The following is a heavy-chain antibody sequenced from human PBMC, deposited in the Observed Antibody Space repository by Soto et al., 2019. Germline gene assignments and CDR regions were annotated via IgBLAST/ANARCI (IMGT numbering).Heavy chain of an antibody. J-gene: IGHJ6*02. D-gene: IGHD6-13*01. CDR1: GFTFSSYW. Sequence: EVQLVESGGGLVQPGGSLRLSCAASGFTFSSYWMSWVRQAPGKGLEWVANIKQDGSEKYYADSVKGRFTISRDNSKNTLYLQMNSLRAEDTAVYYCARPGIAEAVPSSGGMDVWGQVTTVTVS. CDR2: IKQDGSEK. CDR3: ARPGIAEAVPSSGGMDV. V-gene: IGHV3-7*01.